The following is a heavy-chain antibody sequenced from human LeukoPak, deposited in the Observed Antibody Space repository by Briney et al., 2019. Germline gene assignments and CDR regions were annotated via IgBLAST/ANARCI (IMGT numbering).Heavy chain of an antibody. D-gene: IGHD2-2*01. CDR3: TTEDIVVVPAAVDAFDI. V-gene: IGHV3-15*01. CDR1: GFTFSNAW. J-gene: IGHJ3*02. Sequence: PGGSLRLSCAASGFTFSNAWMSWVRQAPGKGLEWVGRIKSKTDGGTTDYAAPVKGRFTISRDDSKNTLYLQMNSLKTEDTAVYYCTTEDIVVVPAAVDAFDIWGQGTMVTVSS. CDR2: IKSKTDGGTT.